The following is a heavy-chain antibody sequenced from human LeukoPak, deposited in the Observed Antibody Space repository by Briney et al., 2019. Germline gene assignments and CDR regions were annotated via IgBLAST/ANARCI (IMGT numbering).Heavy chain of an antibody. Sequence: GGSLRLSCAASGFTFSSYAMSWVRQAPGKGLEWVSAISGSGGSTYYADSVKGRFTISRDNSKNTLYLQMNSLRAEDTAVYYCARDKSHGDYPFDHWGQGTLVTVSS. D-gene: IGHD4-17*01. CDR1: GFTFSSYA. V-gene: IGHV3-23*01. CDR2: ISGSGGST. J-gene: IGHJ4*02. CDR3: ARDKSHGDYPFDH.